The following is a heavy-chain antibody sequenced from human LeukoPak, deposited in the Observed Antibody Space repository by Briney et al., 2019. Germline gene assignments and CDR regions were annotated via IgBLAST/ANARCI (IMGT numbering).Heavy chain of an antibody. Sequence: GGSLRLPCAASGFTFSSYAMTWVRQAPGKGLEWVSSINSGGTRTYYADSVKGRFTISRDNSKNTLYLQMNSLRAEDTAVYYCAKTFGGGSGNPYYFDSWGQGTLVPVSS. J-gene: IGHJ4*02. CDR1: GFTFSSYA. CDR3: AKTFGGGSGNPYYFDS. D-gene: IGHD3-16*01. V-gene: IGHV3-23*01. CDR2: INSGGTRT.